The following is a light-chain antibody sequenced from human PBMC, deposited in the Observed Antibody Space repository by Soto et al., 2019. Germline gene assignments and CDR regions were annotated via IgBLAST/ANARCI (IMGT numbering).Light chain of an antibody. CDR1: QSVSSNY. CDR3: QKYGNSPCT. CDR2: GAS. Sequence: EIVLTQSPGILSLSPGERATLSCRASQSVSSNYLAWFQQKHGQAPRLLITGASSRDTGIPDRFSGSGSGTDFTLTISRLETEDFAVYYCQKYGNSPCTFCKGTKLEIK. V-gene: IGKV3-20*01. J-gene: IGKJ2*02.